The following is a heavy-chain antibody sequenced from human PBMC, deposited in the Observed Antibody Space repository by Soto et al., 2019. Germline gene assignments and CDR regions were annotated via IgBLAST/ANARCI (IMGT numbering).Heavy chain of an antibody. J-gene: IGHJ3*02. CDR2: IRSKASGGTA. V-gene: IGHV3-49*03. D-gene: IGHD6-25*01. CDR3: SRYGVRLDVYSI. CDR1: GSTLGDYA. Sequence: GGYLRLSCTTSGSTLGDYAVSWLRQAPGKGMEWVSFIRSKASGGTAEYAASVKGRFTISRDDSKSIAYLQMNSLKTEDTAVYYFSRYGVRLDVYSICARRTMVT.